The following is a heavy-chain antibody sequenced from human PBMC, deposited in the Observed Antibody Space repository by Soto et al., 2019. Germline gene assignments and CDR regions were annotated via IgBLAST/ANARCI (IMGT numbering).Heavy chain of an antibody. D-gene: IGHD6-13*01. Sequence: QVQLVQSGAEVKKPGSSVKVSCKASGGTFSAYSISWVRQAPGQGLEWMGGSIPIFGTANYAQKFQGRVTITADESTSTTYMELRSLRSEDTAVYYCATGGQHRKVSNYYGMDVWGQGITVTVSS. J-gene: IGHJ6*02. CDR3: ATGGQHRKVSNYYGMDV. CDR2: SIPIFGTA. V-gene: IGHV1-69*01. CDR1: GGTFSAYS.